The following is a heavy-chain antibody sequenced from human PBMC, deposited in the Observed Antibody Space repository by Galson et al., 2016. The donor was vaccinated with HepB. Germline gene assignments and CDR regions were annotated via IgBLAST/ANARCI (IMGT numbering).Heavy chain of an antibody. CDR1: GFTVSTNY. D-gene: IGHD4/OR15-4a*01. V-gene: IGHV3-53*01. CDR3: AKSDYETSGFYSFDS. CDR2: IYRGGTT. Sequence: SLRLSCAASGFTVSTNYMSWVRQAPGKGLEWVAVIYRGGTTYYADSVKGRFTISRDNSKDILYLQVSSLRAEDTAIYYCAKSDYETSGFYSFDSWGQGPPVTVSS. J-gene: IGHJ4*02.